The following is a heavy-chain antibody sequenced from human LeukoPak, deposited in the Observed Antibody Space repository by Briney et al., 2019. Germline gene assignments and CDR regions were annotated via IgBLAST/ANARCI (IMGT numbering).Heavy chain of an antibody. CDR3: ARAPILVGATTRWFDP. Sequence: ASVKVSCKASGYTFTSYYMHWVRQAPGQGLEWMGIINPSGGSTSYAQKFQGRVTMTRDTSTSTVYMELSSLRSEDTAVYYCARAPILVGATTRWFDPWGQGTLVTVSS. CDR2: INPSGGST. J-gene: IGHJ5*02. V-gene: IGHV1-46*01. CDR1: GYTFTSYY. D-gene: IGHD1-26*01.